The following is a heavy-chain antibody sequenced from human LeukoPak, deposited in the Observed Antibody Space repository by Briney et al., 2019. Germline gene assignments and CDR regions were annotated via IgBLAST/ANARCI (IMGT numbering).Heavy chain of an antibody. CDR3: AREGDYSNSLDY. CDR1: GYTFSDYY. J-gene: IGHJ4*02. V-gene: IGHV1-2*02. CDR2: INPNSGGT. Sequence: ASVTVSCKASGYTFSDYYMHWVRQAPGRGLEWMGWINPNSGGTNYAQKFQGRVTVTRDTSISTAYMELTRVTSDDTAVYYCAREGDYSNSLDYWGQGTLLTVSS. D-gene: IGHD6-6*01.